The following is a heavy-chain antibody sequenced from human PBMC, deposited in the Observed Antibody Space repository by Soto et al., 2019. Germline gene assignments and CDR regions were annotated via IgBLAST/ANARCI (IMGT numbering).Heavy chain of an antibody. Sequence: PGGSLRLSCAASGFSLSSYGMHWVRQAPGKGLEWVAVIGFDGNNDYYADSVKGRFTVSRDNSRNTLFLQMNSLRVEDTAVYYWAREIGYSSTWPSYWGQGSLVTVSS. CDR2: IGFDGNND. CDR1: GFSLSSYG. V-gene: IGHV3-33*01. J-gene: IGHJ4*02. D-gene: IGHD6-13*01. CDR3: AREIGYSSTWPSY.